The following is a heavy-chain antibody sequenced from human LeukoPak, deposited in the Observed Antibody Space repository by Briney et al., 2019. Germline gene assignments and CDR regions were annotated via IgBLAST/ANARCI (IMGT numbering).Heavy chain of an antibody. V-gene: IGHV3-23*01. Sequence: GGSLRLSCAASGFTFRSYAMSWVRQAPGKGLEWVSAISGTGDSTYFADSVKGRFTISRDNLKNTLYLQMSSLRAEDTAVYYCAKVTSGSYYAPPPLYYFDYWGQGTLVAVSS. J-gene: IGHJ4*02. CDR2: ISGTGDST. D-gene: IGHD3-10*01. CDR3: AKVTSGSYYAPPPLYYFDY. CDR1: GFTFRSYA.